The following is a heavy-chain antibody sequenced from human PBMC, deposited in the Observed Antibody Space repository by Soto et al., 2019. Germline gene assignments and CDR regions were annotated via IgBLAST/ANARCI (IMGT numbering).Heavy chain of an antibody. D-gene: IGHD2-2*01. CDR2: IYHIGST. J-gene: IGHJ6*02. CDR3: ARLHGYCISTSCSGYYAMDV. Sequence: SETLSLTCAVSGGSVSSTNWWSWVRQSPGKGLEWIGDIYHIGSTNYNPSLRGRVTISVDKSNNQFSLTLSYVTAADTAVYYCARLHGYCISTSCSGYYAMDVWGQGTTVTVSS. V-gene: IGHV4-4*02. CDR1: GGSVSSTNW.